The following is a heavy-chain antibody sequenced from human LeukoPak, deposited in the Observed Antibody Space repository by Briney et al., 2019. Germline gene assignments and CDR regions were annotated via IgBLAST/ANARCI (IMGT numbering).Heavy chain of an antibody. Sequence: PGGSLRLSCAASGSTFSSYWMNWARQAPGKGLEWVASMNHNGNVNYYVDSVKGRFTISRDNAKNSLYLQMSNLRAEDTAVYFCARGGGLDVWGQGATVTVSS. CDR1: GSTFSSYW. CDR3: ARGGGLDV. J-gene: IGHJ6*02. D-gene: IGHD3-16*01. CDR2: MNHNGNVN. V-gene: IGHV3-7*03.